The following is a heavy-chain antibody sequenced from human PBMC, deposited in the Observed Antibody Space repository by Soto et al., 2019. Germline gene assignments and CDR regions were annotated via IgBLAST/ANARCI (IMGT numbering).Heavy chain of an antibody. J-gene: IGHJ6*02. CDR3: ARVPYSSSYGMDV. D-gene: IGHD6-6*01. CDR1: GYSISSGYY. CDR2: IYHSGST. Sequence: PSETLSLTCAVSGYSISSGYYWGWIRHPPWKGLELIGSIYHSGSTYYNPSLKSRVTISVETSKNQFSLKLSSVTAADTAVYYCARVPYSSSYGMDVWGQGTTVTVSS. V-gene: IGHV4-38-2*01.